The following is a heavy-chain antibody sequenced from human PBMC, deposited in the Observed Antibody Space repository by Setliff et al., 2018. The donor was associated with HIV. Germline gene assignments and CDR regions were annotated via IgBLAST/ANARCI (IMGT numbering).Heavy chain of an antibody. CDR3: AGSIVVVTAAPLT. V-gene: IGHV4-39*01. J-gene: IGHJ5*02. CDR2: FYYSWNT. CDR1: GASIGRRSDC. Sequence: SETLSLTCTVSGASIGRRSDCWGWIRQPPGKGLEWIGSFYYSWNTYYNPSLKSRVTISVDTSKNQFSLKLSSVTAADTAVYCCAGSIVVVTAAPLTWGQGTLVTVSS. D-gene: IGHD2-21*02.